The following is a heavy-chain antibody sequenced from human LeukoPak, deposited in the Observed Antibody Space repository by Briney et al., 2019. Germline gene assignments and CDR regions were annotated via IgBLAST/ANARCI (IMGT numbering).Heavy chain of an antibody. V-gene: IGHV4-34*01. Sequence: SSETLSLTCAVYGGSFSGYYWSWIRQPPGKGLEWIGEINHSGSTNYNPSLKSRVTISVDTSKNQFSLKLSSVTAADTAVYYCARDGPRYNWNYGRGRWFDPWGQGTLVTVSS. J-gene: IGHJ5*02. CDR3: ARDGPRYNWNYGRGRWFDP. CDR1: GGSFSGYY. CDR2: INHSGST. D-gene: IGHD1-7*01.